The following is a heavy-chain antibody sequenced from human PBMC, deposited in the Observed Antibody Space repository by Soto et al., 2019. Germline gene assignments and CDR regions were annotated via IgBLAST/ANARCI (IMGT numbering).Heavy chain of an antibody. Sequence: SETLSLTCTVSGGSISSYYWSRIRQPPGKGLEWIGYIYYSGSTNYNPSLKSRVTISVDTSKNQFSLKLSSVTAADTAVYYCARDRPRSPYYDYVWGSYRWKGAYYYYYGMDVWGQGTTVTVSS. CDR1: GGSISSYY. CDR2: IYYSGST. D-gene: IGHD3-16*02. CDR3: ARDRPRSPYYDYVWGSYRWKGAYYYYYGMDV. J-gene: IGHJ6*02. V-gene: IGHV4-59*01.